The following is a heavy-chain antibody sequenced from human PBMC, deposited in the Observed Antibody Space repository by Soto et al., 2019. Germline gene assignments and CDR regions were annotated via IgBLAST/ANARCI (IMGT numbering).Heavy chain of an antibody. Sequence: PAGSLRLSCAASGFTFSNYAMSWVRQAPGKGLEWVSDISGSGYRTYYTDSVKGRFTISRDNSINTLYLQMNSLRAEDTAIYYCAKKEGGSYSSQYFDYWGQGTLVTVSS. V-gene: IGHV3-23*01. CDR1: GFTFSNYA. CDR3: AKKEGGSYSSQYFDY. CDR2: ISGSGYRT. J-gene: IGHJ4*02. D-gene: IGHD1-26*01.